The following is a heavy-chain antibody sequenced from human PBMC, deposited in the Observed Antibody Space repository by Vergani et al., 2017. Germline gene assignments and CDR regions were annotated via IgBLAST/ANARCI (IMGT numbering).Heavy chain of an antibody. D-gene: IGHD3-9*01. CDR2: INHSGSA. J-gene: IGHJ4*02. CDR1: GGSLSGSY. CDR3: ARAGIWLPTN. V-gene: IGHV4-34*02. Sequence: QVQLQQWGAGLVKPSETLSLTCVVHGGSLSGSYWSWIRQPPGKGLEWIGEINHSGSAHYNPSLQSRVTITIDTSKNQFSLRLFSVTAADTAVYYCARAGIWLPTNWGQGTLVTVS.